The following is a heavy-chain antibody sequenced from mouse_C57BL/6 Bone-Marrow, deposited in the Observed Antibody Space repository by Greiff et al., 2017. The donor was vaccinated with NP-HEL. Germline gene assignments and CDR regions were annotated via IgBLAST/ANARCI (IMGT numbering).Heavy chain of an antibody. J-gene: IGHJ3*01. CDR2: IDPETGGT. Sequence: VQLQQSGAELVRPGASVTLSCKASGYTFTDYEMHWVKQTPVHGLEWIGAIDPETGGTAYNQKFKGKAILTADKSSSTAYMELRSLTSEDFAVYYCTRAFYYYGSRGFAYWGQGTLVTGSA. CDR3: TRAFYYYGSRGFAY. V-gene: IGHV1-15*01. CDR1: GYTFTDYE. D-gene: IGHD1-1*01.